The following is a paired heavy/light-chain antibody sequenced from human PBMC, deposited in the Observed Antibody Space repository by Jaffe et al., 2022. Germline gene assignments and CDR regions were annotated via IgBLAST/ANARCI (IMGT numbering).Heavy chain of an antibody. CDR1: GGTFSSYA. D-gene: IGHD2-15*01. V-gene: IGHV1-69*01. CDR2: IIPIFGTA. CDR3: ARDYCSGGSCYQRYNWFDP. J-gene: IGHJ5*02. Sequence: QVQLVQSGAEVKKPGSSVKVSCKASGGTFSSYAISWVRQAPGQGLEWMGGIIPIFGTANYAQKFQGRVTITADESTSTAYMELSSLRSEDTAVYYCARDYCSGGSCYQRYNWFDPWGQGTLVTVSS.
Light chain of an antibody. CDR1: QSVSSN. CDR2: GAS. V-gene: IGKV3-15*01. J-gene: IGKJ1*01. CDR3: QQYNNWRRT. Sequence: EIVMTQSPATLSVSPGERATLSCRASQSVSSNLAWYQQKPGQAPRLLIYGASTRATGIPARFSGSGSGTEFTLTISSLQSEDFAVYYCQQYNNWRRTFGQGTKVEIK.